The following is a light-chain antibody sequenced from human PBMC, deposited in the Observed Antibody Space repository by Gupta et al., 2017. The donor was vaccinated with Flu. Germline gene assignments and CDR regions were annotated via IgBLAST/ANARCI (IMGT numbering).Light chain of an antibody. J-gene: IGLJ3*02. V-gene: IGLV7-43*01. CDR3: LLYYGGARV. CDR2: STS. Sequence: QTVVTQEPSLTVYPGGTVTLTCASSTGAVTSGYYPNWFQQKPGQAPRALIYSTSNKTSWTPARFSGSLLGGKAALTLSGVQPEDEAEYYCLLYYGGARVFGGGTKLTVL. CDR1: TGAVTSGYY.